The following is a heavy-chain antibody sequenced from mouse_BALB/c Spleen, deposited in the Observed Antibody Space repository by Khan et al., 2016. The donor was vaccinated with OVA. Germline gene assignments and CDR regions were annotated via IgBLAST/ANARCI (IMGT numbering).Heavy chain of an antibody. J-gene: IGHJ4*01. CDR3: ASGVAAYDRNGGGAMEY. CDR1: GYTFTTAG. V-gene: IGHV9-4*02. D-gene: IGHD2-5*01. Sequence: QIQLVQSGPELKKPGETVRISCKASGYTFTTAGIQWVQKMPGKGLKWIGWINTHSGVPKYAEDFKGRFAFSLEISVNTAYLQITNLKNEDKATYFCASGVAAYDRNGGGAMEYWGQGTSVTVSS. CDR2: INTHSGVP.